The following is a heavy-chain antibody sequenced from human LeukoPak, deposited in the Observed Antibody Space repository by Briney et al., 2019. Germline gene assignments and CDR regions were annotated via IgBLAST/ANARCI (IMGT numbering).Heavy chain of an antibody. CDR3: ARDVCEATVVGPTYYDYYYMDV. CDR2: ISDGGDTI. Sequence: GGSLRLSCAASGFTFSGYGMNWVRQAPGKGLEWVSFISDGGDTIYYADSVKGRFTISRDNAKNSLYLYMNSLRAEDTAVYYCARDVCEATVVGPTYYDYYYMDVWGTGATVTVSS. CDR1: GFTFSGYG. V-gene: IGHV3-48*01. D-gene: IGHD1-26*01. J-gene: IGHJ6*03.